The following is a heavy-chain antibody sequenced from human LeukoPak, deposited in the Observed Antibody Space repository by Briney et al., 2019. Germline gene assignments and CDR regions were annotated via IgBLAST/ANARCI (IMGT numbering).Heavy chain of an antibody. CDR3: ARTAAAGHFDY. V-gene: IGHV4-59*01. J-gene: IGHJ4*02. CDR2: IYESGST. Sequence: SETLSLTCSVSGDSISDYYWSWIRQPPGKRLEWIGHIYESGSTNYNPSLKSRVTISVDTSKNQFSLKLSSVTAADTAVYYCARTAAAGHFDYWGQGTLVTVSS. CDR1: GDSISDYY. D-gene: IGHD6-13*01.